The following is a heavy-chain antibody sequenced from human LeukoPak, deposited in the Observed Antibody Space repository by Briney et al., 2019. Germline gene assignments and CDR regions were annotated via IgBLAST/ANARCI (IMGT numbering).Heavy chain of an antibody. V-gene: IGHV3-7*04. CDR2: IKQDGSEK. D-gene: IGHD3-3*02. J-gene: IGHJ4*02. Sequence: GGSLRLSCAASGFTFNSYWMSWVRQAPGKGLEWVANIKQDGSEKYYVDSVEGRFTISRDNAKNSLYLQMNSLRAEDTAVYYCARGSSGGTFGYWGQGTLVTVSS. CDR3: ARGSSGGTFGY. CDR1: GFTFNSYW.